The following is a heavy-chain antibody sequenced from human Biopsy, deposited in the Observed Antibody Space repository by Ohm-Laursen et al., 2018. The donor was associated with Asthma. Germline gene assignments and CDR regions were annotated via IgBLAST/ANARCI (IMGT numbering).Heavy chain of an antibody. CDR3: ERGWNGGGEGEARDA. J-gene: IGHJ5*02. D-gene: IGHD3-16*01. CDR1: GDSIDSGDYS. Sequence: TLSLTCAVSGDSIDSGDYSWTWIRQSPGVGLEWIGYIYRNGDTYYNPTLKNRVTISIDRSKNKFSLRLRSVTEAEKAVYYCERGWNGGGEGEARDAGGQGTLVTVSS. CDR2: IYRNGDT. V-gene: IGHV4-30-2*06.